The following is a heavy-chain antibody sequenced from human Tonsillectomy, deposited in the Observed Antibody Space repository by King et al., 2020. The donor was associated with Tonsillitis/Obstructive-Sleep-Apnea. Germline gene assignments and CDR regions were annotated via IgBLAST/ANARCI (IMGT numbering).Heavy chain of an antibody. CDR2: ISSNGGGT. CDR3: VRSAGQFDY. Sequence: VQLVESGGGLVQPGGSLRLSCSASGFTFSSYALHWVRQAPGKGLECVSTISSNGGGTHYADSVKGKFTISRDNSKNTLYLQMSSLRVEDTAVFYCVRSAGQFDYWGQGTQVTVSS. V-gene: IGHV3-64D*06. CDR1: GFTFSSYA. D-gene: IGHD6-13*01. J-gene: IGHJ4*02.